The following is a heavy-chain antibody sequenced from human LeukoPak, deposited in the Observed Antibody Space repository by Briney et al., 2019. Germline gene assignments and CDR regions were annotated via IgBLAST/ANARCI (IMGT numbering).Heavy chain of an antibody. Sequence: SETLSLTCTVSGGSISSYYWSWIRQPAGKGLEWIGRIYTSGSTNYNPPLKSRITMSVDTSKNQFSLKLSSVTAADTAVYYCARDSVYLPYCSSTSCYAFDIWGQGTMVTVSS. D-gene: IGHD2-2*01. CDR2: IYTSGST. V-gene: IGHV4-4*07. CDR1: GGSISSYY. CDR3: ARDSVYLPYCSSTSCYAFDI. J-gene: IGHJ3*02.